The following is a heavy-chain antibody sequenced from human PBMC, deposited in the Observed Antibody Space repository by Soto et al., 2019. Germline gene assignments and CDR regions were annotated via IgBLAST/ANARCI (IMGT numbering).Heavy chain of an antibody. D-gene: IGHD2-2*01. CDR1: GFTFTSSA. Sequence: SVKVSCKASGFTFTSSAMQWVRQARGQRLEWIGWIVVGSGNTNYAQKFQERVTITRDMSTSTAYMELRSLRSDDTAVYYCARVGVVIVVVPAALDYWGQGTLVTVSS. CDR2: IVVGSGNT. J-gene: IGHJ4*02. V-gene: IGHV1-58*02. CDR3: ARVGVVIVVVPAALDY.